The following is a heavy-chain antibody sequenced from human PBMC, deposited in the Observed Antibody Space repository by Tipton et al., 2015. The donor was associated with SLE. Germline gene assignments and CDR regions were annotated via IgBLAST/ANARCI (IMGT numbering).Heavy chain of an antibody. J-gene: IGHJ3*02. CDR2: INHSGST. V-gene: IGHV4-39*07. CDR1: GGSISSSSYY. Sequence: TLSLTCTVSGGSISSSSYYWGWIRQPPGKGLEWIGEINHSGSTNYNPSLKSRVTISVDTSQNQFSLKLSSVTAADTAVYYCARSRGFWSGYADAFDIWGQGTMVTVSS. D-gene: IGHD3-3*01. CDR3: ARSRGFWSGYADAFDI.